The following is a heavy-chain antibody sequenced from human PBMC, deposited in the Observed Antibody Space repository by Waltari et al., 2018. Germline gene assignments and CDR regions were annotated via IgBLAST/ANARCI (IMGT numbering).Heavy chain of an antibody. J-gene: IGHJ3*02. Sequence: EVQLVETGGGLIQPGGSLRLSCAPSAFTVSSNYMTWVRQAPGKGLEWGSVIYSTGSGGDTYYADSVKGRFTISRDNSKNTLYLQMNSLRAGDTAMYYCATDYDGNAYVAFDIWGQGTMVTVSS. CDR2: IYSTGSGGDT. CDR1: AFTVSSNY. D-gene: IGHD3-22*01. V-gene: IGHV3-53*02. CDR3: ATDYDGNAYVAFDI.